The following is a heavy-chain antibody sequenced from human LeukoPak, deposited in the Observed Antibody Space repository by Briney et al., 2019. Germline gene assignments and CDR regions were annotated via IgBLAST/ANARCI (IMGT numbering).Heavy chain of an antibody. Sequence: GGSLRLSCAASGFTFNSYWMSWVRQAPGKGLEWVANIKQDGSEKYYVDSVKGRFTISRDNAKNSLYLQMNSLRAEDTAVYYCARGLYSSGWYYYYYYYMDVWGKGTTVTVSS. CDR3: ARGLYSSGWYYYYYYYMDV. V-gene: IGHV3-7*01. J-gene: IGHJ6*03. CDR1: GFTFNSYW. D-gene: IGHD6-19*01. CDR2: IKQDGSEK.